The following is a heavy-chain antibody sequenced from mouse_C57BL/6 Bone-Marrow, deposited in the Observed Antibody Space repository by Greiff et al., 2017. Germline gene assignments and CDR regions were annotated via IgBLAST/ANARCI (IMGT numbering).Heavy chain of an antibody. J-gene: IGHJ3*01. CDR2: IDPSDSYT. CDR1: GYTFTSYW. CDR3: ARLGEWFAY. V-gene: IGHV1-69*01. D-gene: IGHD4-1*01. Sequence: VQLQQPGAELVMPGASVKLSCKASGYTFTSYWMHWVKQRPGQGLEWIGEIDPSDSYTNYNQKFKGKSTLTVGKSSSTAYMQLSSLTSEDSAVYYCARLGEWFAYWGQGTLVTVSA.